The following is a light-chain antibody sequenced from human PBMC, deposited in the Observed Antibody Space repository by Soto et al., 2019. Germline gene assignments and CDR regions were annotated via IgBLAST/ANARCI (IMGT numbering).Light chain of an antibody. CDR3: QQYNSYWT. CDR2: KAS. Sequence: DIQMTQSPTTLSASVGDRVTITCRASQSISNWLAWYQQKPGKAPKVLIYKASTLQTGVPSRFSGSGSGTEFTLTISSLQPDDFATYYCQQYNSYWTFGHGTKVEIK. V-gene: IGKV1-5*03. CDR1: QSISNW. J-gene: IGKJ1*01.